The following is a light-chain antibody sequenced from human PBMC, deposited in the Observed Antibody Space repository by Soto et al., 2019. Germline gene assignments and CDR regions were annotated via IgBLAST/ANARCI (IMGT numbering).Light chain of an antibody. CDR1: QSVSSGY. CDR2: GAS. Sequence: ETVMTQSPGTLSLSPGERATLSSRASQSVSSGYLAWYQQKPGQAPRLLIFGASNRATGIPDRFTGSGSGTDFTLTISRLEPGDFAVYYCQQYGISQNTFGQGTKLEIK. CDR3: QQYGISQNT. J-gene: IGKJ2*01. V-gene: IGKV3-20*01.